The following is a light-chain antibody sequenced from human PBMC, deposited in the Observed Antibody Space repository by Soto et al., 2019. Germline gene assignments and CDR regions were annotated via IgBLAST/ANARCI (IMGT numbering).Light chain of an antibody. CDR2: AAF. J-gene: IGKJ2*01. CDR3: QQANSFPYT. Sequence: DIQMSQSPSSVSASVGDRVTITCRASQDISSWLAWYQQKQGKAPKLLIFAAFSLQSGVPSRFSGSGSGTEFTLTISSLQPEDFATYFCQQANSFPYTFGQGTKLEIK. V-gene: IGKV1-12*01. CDR1: QDISSW.